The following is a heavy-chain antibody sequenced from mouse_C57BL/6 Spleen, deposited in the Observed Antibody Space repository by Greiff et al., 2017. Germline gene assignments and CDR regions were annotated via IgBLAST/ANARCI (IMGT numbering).Heavy chain of an antibody. V-gene: IGHV1-61*01. CDR3: ARGVITTVVALDY. CDR1: GYTFTSYW. CDR2: IYPSDSAT. J-gene: IGHJ2*01. D-gene: IGHD1-1*01. Sequence: QVQLQQPGAELVRPGSSVKLSCKASGYTFTSYWMAWVTQRPGQGLEWIGNIYPSDSATHYNQKFKDKATLTVDKSSSTAYMQLSSLTSEDSAVYYGARGVITTVVALDYWGQGTTLTVSS.